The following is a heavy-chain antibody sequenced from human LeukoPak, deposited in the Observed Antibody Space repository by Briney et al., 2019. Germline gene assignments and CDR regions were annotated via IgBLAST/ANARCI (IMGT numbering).Heavy chain of an antibody. CDR3: ARDMGRPYSSSALDY. J-gene: IGHJ4*02. D-gene: IGHD6-6*01. CDR1: GGTFSSYA. V-gene: IGHV1-69*13. CDR2: IIPIFGTA. Sequence: ASVKVSCKASGGTFSSYAISWVRQAPGQGLEWMGGIIPIFGTANYAQKFQGRVTITADESTSTAYMELSSLRSEDTAVYYCARDMGRPYSSSALDYWGQGTLVTVSS.